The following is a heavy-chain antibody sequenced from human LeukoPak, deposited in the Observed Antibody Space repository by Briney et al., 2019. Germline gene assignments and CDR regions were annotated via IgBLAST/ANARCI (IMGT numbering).Heavy chain of an antibody. CDR3: ARDRGTGTTDFDY. Sequence: GGSLRLSCAASGFTFSSYSMNWVRQAPGKGLEWVSYISSSSSTIYYADSVKGRFTISRDNAKNSLYLQMNSLRAEDTALYYCARDRGTGTTDFDYWGQGTLVTVSS. D-gene: IGHD1-7*01. CDR2: ISSSSSTI. CDR1: GFTFSSYS. J-gene: IGHJ4*02. V-gene: IGHV3-48*04.